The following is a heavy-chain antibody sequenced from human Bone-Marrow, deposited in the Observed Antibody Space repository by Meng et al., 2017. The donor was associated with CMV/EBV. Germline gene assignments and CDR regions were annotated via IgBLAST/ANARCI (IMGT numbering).Heavy chain of an antibody. J-gene: IGHJ6*01. V-gene: IGHV4-39*01. Sequence: SETLSLTCTVSGGSISSSSYYWGWIRQPPGKGLEWIGSIYYSGSTYYNPSLKSRVTISVDTSKNQFSLKLSSVTAADTAVYYCARRGPRALGMDVWGQGTTVTGYS. CDR2: IYYSGST. CDR1: GGSISSSSYY. CDR3: ARRGPRALGMDV. D-gene: IGHD3-10*01.